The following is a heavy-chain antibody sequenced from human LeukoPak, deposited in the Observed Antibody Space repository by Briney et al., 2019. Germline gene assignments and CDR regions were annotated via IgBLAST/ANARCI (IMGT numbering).Heavy chain of an antibody. J-gene: IGHJ4*02. V-gene: IGHV4-38-2*02. CDR1: GYSISSGYY. CDR2: IYHSGST. CDR3: ARDSGYSSGWFDY. Sequence: SETLSLTCTVSGYSISSGYYWGWIRQPPGKGLEWIGSIYHSGSTYYNPSLKSRVTISVDTSKNQFSLKLSSVTAADTAVYYCARDSGYSSGWFDYWGQGTLVTVSS. D-gene: IGHD6-19*01.